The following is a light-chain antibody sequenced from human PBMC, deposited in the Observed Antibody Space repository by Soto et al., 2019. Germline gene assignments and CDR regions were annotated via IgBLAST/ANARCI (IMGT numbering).Light chain of an antibody. Sequence: QSVLTHPASVSGSPGESLTISCTRTSSDVGGYNYVSWYQQHPGKAPKLMIYDVSNRPSGVSNRFSGSKSGNTASLTISGLQAEDEADYYCSSYTSSSTLGGVFGTGTKVTVL. CDR1: SSDVGGYNY. V-gene: IGLV2-14*01. J-gene: IGLJ1*01. CDR2: DVS. CDR3: SSYTSSSTLGGV.